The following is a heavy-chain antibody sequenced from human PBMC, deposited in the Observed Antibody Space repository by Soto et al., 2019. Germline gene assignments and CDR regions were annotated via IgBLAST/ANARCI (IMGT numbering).Heavy chain of an antibody. V-gene: IGHV3-53*01. CDR2: IYSGGST. Sequence: EVQLVESGGGLIQPGGSLRLSCAASGFTVSSNYMSWVRQAPGKGLEWVSVIYSGGSTYYADSVKGRFTISRDNSKNTLYLQMDSLRAEDTAVYYCARVNFGGATKAPFDYWGQGTLVTVSS. CDR1: GFTVSSNY. CDR3: ARVNFGGATKAPFDY. D-gene: IGHD1-26*01. J-gene: IGHJ4*02.